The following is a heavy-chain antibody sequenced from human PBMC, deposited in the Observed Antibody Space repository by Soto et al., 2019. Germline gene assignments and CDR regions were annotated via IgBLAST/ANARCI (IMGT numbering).Heavy chain of an antibody. J-gene: IGHJ6*02. Sequence: GGALRLPCSGAGFTFRYYALSWVRPGPGKGLEWVSAISRSGGTSYYADSVKGRFTISRDNAKNTLYLQMDNLRAEDTAVYYCARGDCSAAGCYIHYYFGMDGWGQGTTVTVS. CDR3: ARGDCSAAGCYIHYYFGMDG. CDR2: ISRSGGTS. D-gene: IGHD2-2*02. CDR1: GFTFRYYA. V-gene: IGHV3-23*01.